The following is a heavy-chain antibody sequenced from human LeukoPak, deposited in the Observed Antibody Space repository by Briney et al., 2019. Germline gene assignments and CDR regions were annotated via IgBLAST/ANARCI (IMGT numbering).Heavy chain of an antibody. CDR3: ARDEDSSGWAFDY. CDR1: GGSISSSNW. J-gene: IGHJ4*02. V-gene: IGHV4-4*02. CDR2: IYHSGST. Sequence: PSETLSLTCAVSGGSISSSNWWSWVRQPPGKGLEWIGEIYHSGSTNYNPSLKSRVTISVDKSKNQFSLRLTSVTAADTAVYYCARDEDSSGWAFDYWGQGTLVTVSS. D-gene: IGHD6-19*01.